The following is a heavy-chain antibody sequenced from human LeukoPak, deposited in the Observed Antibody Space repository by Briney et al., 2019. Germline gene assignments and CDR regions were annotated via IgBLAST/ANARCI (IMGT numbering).Heavy chain of an antibody. CDR1: GFTFSSYA. CDR3: AKGPYYYDSSGYFIFDY. Sequence: GGSLGLSCAASGFTFSSYAMRWVRQAPGKGLEWVSAISGSGGSTYYADSVKGRFTISRDNSKNTLYLQMNSLRAEDTAVYYCAKGPYYYDSSGYFIFDYWGQGTLVTVSS. CDR2: ISGSGGST. D-gene: IGHD3-22*01. J-gene: IGHJ4*02. V-gene: IGHV3-23*01.